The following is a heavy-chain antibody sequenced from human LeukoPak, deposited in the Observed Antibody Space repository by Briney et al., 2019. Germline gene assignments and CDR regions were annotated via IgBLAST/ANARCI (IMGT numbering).Heavy chain of an antibody. CDR1: GGSISSSSYY. CDR2: IYYSRST. J-gene: IGHJ4*02. V-gene: IGHV4-39*01. D-gene: IGHD2-21*01. CDR3: ARHYGGGGRR. Sequence: PSETLSLTCTVSGGSISSSSYYWGWIRQPPGKGLEWIGSIYYSRSTYYNPSLKSRVTISVDTSKNQFSLKLSSVTAADTAVYYCARHYGGGGRRWGQGTLVTVSS.